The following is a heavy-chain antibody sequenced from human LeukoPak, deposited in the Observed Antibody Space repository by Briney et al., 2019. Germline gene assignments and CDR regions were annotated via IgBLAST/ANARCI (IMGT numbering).Heavy chain of an antibody. D-gene: IGHD5-18*01. V-gene: IGHV1-18*01. Sequence: ASVKVSCKASGYTWASFGITWVRQAPGQGLEWMGWINTYNGHTKYAQKFQGRVPMNTDTPTSTVYMELRGLRADDTAVYSCARDGGYTYGYHYWGQGTLVTVCS. CDR1: GYTWASFG. CDR3: ARDGGYTYGYHY. CDR2: INTYNGHT. J-gene: IGHJ4*02.